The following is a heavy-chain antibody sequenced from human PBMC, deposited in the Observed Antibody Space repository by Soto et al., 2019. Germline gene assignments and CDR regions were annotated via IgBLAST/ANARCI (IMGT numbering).Heavy chain of an antibody. D-gene: IGHD6-19*01. CDR3: TRYHRNSGWYSVINYYGMDV. CDR1: GFTFGDYA. J-gene: IGHJ6*02. CDR2: IRSKAYGGTT. Sequence: GSLRLSCTASGFTFGDYAMSWFRQAPGKGLEWVGFIRSKAYGGTTEYAASVKGRFTISRDDSKSIAYLQMNSLKTEDTAVYYCTRYHRNSGWYSVINYYGMDVWGQGTTVTVSS. V-gene: IGHV3-49*03.